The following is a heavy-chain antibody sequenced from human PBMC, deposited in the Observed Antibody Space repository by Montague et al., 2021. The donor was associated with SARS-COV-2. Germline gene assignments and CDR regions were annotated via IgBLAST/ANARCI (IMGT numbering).Heavy chain of an antibody. CDR3: ARGMAPEGRWFDS. J-gene: IGHJ5*01. D-gene: IGHD2-2*01. Sequence: SETLSLTCSVSGGSISGYYWSWVRQAAGKRLEWIGRIFVCASTXXXPSXRGRFSLSGDKSKNQFSLKVTSVTAADTAIYYCARGMAPEGRWFDSWGHGVLVTVSS. V-gene: IGHV4-4*07. CDR2: IFVCAST. CDR1: GGSISGYY.